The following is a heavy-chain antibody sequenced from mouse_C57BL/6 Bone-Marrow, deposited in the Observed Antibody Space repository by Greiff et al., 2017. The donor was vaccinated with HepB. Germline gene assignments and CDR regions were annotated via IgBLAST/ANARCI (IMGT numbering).Heavy chain of an antibody. J-gene: IGHJ3*01. V-gene: IGHV1-54*01. CDR1: GYAFTNYL. D-gene: IGHD2-3*01. CDR3: ARGEDGYSFAY. Sequence: QVQLQQSGAELVRPGTSVKVSCKASGYAFTNYLIEWVKQRPGQGLEWIGVLNPGSGGTNYNEKFKGKATLTADKSSSTAYMQLSSLTSEDSAVYFCARGEDGYSFAYWGQGTLVTVSA. CDR2: LNPGSGGT.